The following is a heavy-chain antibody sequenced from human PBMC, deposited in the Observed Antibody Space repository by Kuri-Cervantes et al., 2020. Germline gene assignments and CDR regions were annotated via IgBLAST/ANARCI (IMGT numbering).Heavy chain of an antibody. CDR3: AKDEGFAAVAENTYYFDY. D-gene: IGHD6-19*01. V-gene: IGHV3-9*01. CDR1: GFTFDDYA. J-gene: IGHJ4*02. Sequence: GGSLRLSCAASGFTFDDYAMHWVRQAPGKGLEWVSGISWNSGSIGYADSVKGRFNISRDNAKNSLYLQMNSLRAEDTALYYCAKDEGFAAVAENTYYFDYWGQGTLVTVSS. CDR2: ISWNSGSI.